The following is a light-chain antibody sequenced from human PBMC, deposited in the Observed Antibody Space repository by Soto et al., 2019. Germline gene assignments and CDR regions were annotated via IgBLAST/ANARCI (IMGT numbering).Light chain of an antibody. CDR1: SGHSSYT. CDR3: QTWGTGIQV. V-gene: IGLV4-69*01. Sequence: QSVLTQLPSASASLGASVKLTCTLSSGHSSYTIAWHQQQPEKGPRYLMKLNSDGSLSKGDGIPDRFSGSSSGAERYLTISSLQSEDEADYYCQTWGTGIQVFGGGTQLTVL. J-gene: IGLJ3*02. CDR2: LNSDGSL.